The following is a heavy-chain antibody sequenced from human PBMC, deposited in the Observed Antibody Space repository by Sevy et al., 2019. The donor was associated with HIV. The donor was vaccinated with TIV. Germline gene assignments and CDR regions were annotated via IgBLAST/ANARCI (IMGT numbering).Heavy chain of an antibody. J-gene: IGHJ4*02. CDR3: AIDVFYDGKSLDY. CDR2: ILYDGSDK. V-gene: IGHV3-30*02. Sequence: GGALRLSCAASGFTFGRYGMHWVRQAPGKGLEWVAFILYDGSDKYYTESVKGRFTISRDTSENTLYLQMNSLRPDDTAVYYCAIDVFYDGKSLDYWGQGTLVTVSS. CDR1: GFTFGRYG. D-gene: IGHD3-16*02.